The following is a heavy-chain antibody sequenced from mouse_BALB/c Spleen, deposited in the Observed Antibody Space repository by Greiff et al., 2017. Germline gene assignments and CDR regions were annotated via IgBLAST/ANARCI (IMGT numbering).Heavy chain of an antibody. V-gene: IGHV1-14*01. CDR2: INPYNDGT. Sequence: VQLKQSGPELVKPGASVKMSCKASGYTFTNYVMHWVKQKPGQGLEWIGYINPYNDGTKYNEKFKGKATLTSDKSSSTAYMELSSLTSEDSAVYYCARFGPMITTGYAMDDWGQGTSVTVSS. CDR3: ARFGPMITTGYAMDD. CDR1: GYTFTNYV. D-gene: IGHD2-4*01. J-gene: IGHJ4*01.